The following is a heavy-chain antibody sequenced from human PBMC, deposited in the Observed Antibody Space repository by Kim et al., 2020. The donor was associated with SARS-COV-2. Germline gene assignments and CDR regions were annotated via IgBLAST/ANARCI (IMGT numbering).Heavy chain of an antibody. D-gene: IGHD1-26*01. V-gene: IGHV1-69*13. CDR1: GGTFSSYA. CDR3: ARVASYYYDAFDI. Sequence: SVKVSCKASGGTFSSYAISWVRQAPGQGLEWMGGIIPIFGTANYAQKFQGRVTRTADESTSTAYMELSSLRSEDTAVYYCARVASYYYDAFDIWGPGTMVTVSS. CDR2: IIPIFGTA. J-gene: IGHJ3*02.